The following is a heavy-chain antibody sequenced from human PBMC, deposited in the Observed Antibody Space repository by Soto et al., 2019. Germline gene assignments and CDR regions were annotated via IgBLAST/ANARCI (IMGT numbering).Heavy chain of an antibody. V-gene: IGHV4-39*01. J-gene: IGHJ4*02. Sequence: SDTLSLTSTVSGGSISISSYYWGWIRQPPGKGLEWIGSFYYSGSTYYNPSLKSRVTISVDTSKNQFSLKLRSLTAADTAVYYCARMGLGDYFGCFDYSGEVTLATL. CDR2: FYYSGST. CDR3: ARMGLGDYFGCFDY. D-gene: IGHD4-17*01. CDR1: GGSISISSYY.